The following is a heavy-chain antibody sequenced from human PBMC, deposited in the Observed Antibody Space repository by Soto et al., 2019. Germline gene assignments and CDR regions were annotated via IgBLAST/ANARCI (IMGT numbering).Heavy chain of an antibody. CDR3: ARDTGAGTMFDY. CDR2: IYYSGST. J-gene: IGHJ4*02. D-gene: IGHD1-1*01. Sequence: QVQLQESGPGLVKPSQTLSLTCTVSGGSISSGGYYWSWIRQHPGKGLAWIGYIYYSGSTYYNPSLKSRVTISVDTSKNQFSLKLSSVTAADTAVYYCARDTGAGTMFDYWGQGTLVTVSS. V-gene: IGHV4-31*03. CDR1: GGSISSGGYY.